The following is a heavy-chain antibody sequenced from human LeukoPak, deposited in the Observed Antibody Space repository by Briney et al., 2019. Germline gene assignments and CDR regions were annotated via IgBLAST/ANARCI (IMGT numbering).Heavy chain of an antibody. CDR2: INSDGSST. Sequence: GGSLRLSCAASGFTFSSYWMHWVRQAPGKGLVWVSRINSDGSSTSYADSVKGRFTISRDNAKNTLYLQMNSPRAEDTAVYYCAREEYYGSGEWFDPWGQGTLATVSS. J-gene: IGHJ5*02. CDR3: AREEYYGSGEWFDP. CDR1: GFTFSSYW. V-gene: IGHV3-74*01. D-gene: IGHD3-10*01.